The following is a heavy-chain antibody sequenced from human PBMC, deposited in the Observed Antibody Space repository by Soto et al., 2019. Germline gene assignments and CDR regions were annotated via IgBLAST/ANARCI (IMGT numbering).Heavy chain of an antibody. CDR1: GFTFTSSA. V-gene: IGHV1-58*01. D-gene: IGHD1-26*01. CDR2: IVVGSGNT. CDR3: ARGYSGSYCDY. Sequence: GASVKVSCKASGFTFTSSAVQWVRQARGQRLEWIGWIVVGSGNTNYAQKFQGRVTITADESTSTAYMELSSLRSEDTAVYYCARGYSGSYCDYWGQGTLVTVSS. J-gene: IGHJ4*02.